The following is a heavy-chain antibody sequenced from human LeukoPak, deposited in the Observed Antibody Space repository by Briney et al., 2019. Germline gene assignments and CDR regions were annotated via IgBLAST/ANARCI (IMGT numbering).Heavy chain of an antibody. CDR2: IYYSGST. CDR1: GYSISSGYY. Sequence: PSETLSLTCTVSGYSISSGYYWGWIRQPPGKGLEWIGYIYYSGSTNYNPSLKSRVTLSVDTSNNQFSLKLSSVTAADTAVYYCARGPGYCPNGVCYKRNWFDPWGQGTLVTVSS. J-gene: IGHJ5*02. V-gene: IGHV4-38-2*02. D-gene: IGHD2-8*01. CDR3: ARGPGYCPNGVCYKRNWFDP.